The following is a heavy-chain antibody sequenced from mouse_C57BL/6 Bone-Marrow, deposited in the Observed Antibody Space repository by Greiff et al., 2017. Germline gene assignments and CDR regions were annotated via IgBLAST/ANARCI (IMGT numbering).Heavy chain of an antibody. CDR1: GFTFSSYA. CDR2: ISDGGSYT. CDR3: ARADYYGSRCYAMDY. D-gene: IGHD1-1*01. Sequence: EVQLVESGGGLVKPGGSLKLSCAASGFTFSSYAMSWVRQTPEKRLEWVATISDGGSYTNYPDNVKGRFTISRDNAKNNLYLQMSHLKTEDTAMYYGARADYYGSRCYAMDYWGQGTSVTVSS. V-gene: IGHV5-4*01. J-gene: IGHJ4*01.